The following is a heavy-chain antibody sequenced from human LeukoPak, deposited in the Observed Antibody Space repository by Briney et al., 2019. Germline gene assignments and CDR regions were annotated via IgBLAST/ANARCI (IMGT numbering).Heavy chain of an antibody. CDR1: GFTVSSNY. D-gene: IGHD1-1*01. V-gene: IGHV3-53*01. J-gene: IGHJ4*02. CDR3: ARGDDGRSLDY. CDR2: IYSGGST. Sequence: GGSLRLSCAASGFTVSSNYISWVRQAPGKGLEWVSVIYSGGSTYYADSVKGRFTISRDNSENTLFLQMNSLRVEDSALYYCARGDDGRSLDYWGQGTRVTVSS.